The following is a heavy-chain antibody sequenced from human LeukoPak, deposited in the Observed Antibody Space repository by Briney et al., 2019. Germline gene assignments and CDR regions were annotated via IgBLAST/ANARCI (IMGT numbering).Heavy chain of an antibody. D-gene: IGHD3-9*01. Sequence: GGSLRLSCAASGFTFSNAWMSWVRPAPGKGREWVGRIKSKTDGGTTDYAAPVKGRFTISRDDSKNTLYLQMNSLKTEDTAVFYCTTFYDILTGYLGRDYWGQGTLVTVSS. CDR1: GFTFSNAW. J-gene: IGHJ4*02. CDR2: IKSKTDGGTT. CDR3: TTFYDILTGYLGRDY. V-gene: IGHV3-15*01.